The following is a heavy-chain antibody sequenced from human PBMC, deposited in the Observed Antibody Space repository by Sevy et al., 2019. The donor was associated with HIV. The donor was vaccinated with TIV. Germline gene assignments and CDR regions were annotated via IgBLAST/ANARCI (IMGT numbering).Heavy chain of an antibody. V-gene: IGHV4-34*01. CDR1: GGSFSGYY. J-gene: IGHJ3*02. CDR2: INHGGST. CDR3: AGHCSSISCSHVFDI. Sequence: SETLSLTCAVYGGSFSGYYWSWIRQPPGKGLEWIGEINHGGSTNYNPSPKSRATISLDTSKNQFSLMLTSMTAADTALYYCAGHCSSISCSHVFDIWGQGTMVTVSS. D-gene: IGHD2-2*01.